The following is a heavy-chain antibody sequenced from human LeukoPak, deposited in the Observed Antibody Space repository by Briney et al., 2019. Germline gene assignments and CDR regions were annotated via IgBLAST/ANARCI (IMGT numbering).Heavy chain of an antibody. CDR3: ATGNTYDYSLY. D-gene: IGHD3-16*01. V-gene: IGHV1-24*01. J-gene: IGHJ4*02. CDR1: GDTVTGFS. CDR2: FDPEDGAR. Sequence: ASVTVSCKVSGDTVTGFSIHWVRQAPGHGLEWMGGFDPEDGARIFAQKFQGRVTMTEDTSTDTAYMDLSSLRSEDTAVYYCATGNTYDYSLYWGQGTLVTVSS.